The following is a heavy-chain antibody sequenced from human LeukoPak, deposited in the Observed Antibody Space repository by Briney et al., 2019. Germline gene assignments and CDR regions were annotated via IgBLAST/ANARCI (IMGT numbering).Heavy chain of an antibody. CDR2: ISSSSSTI. CDR3: ARSYPYYYDSSGYYQSYYYYYMDV. Sequence: PGGSLRLSCAASGFTFSSYSMNWVRQAPGKGLEWVSYISSSSSTIYYADSVKVRFTISRDNAKNSLYLQMNSLRAEDTAVYYCARSYPYYYDSSGYYQSYYYYYMDVWGKGTTVTVSS. J-gene: IGHJ6*03. V-gene: IGHV3-48*04. CDR1: GFTFSSYS. D-gene: IGHD3-22*01.